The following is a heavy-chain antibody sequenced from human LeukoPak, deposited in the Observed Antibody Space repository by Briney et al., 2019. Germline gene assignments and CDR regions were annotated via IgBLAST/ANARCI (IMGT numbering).Heavy chain of an antibody. V-gene: IGHV1-3*01. CDR3: AREIDRDGYNRFFVY. Sequence: ASVKVSCKASGYTFTTYTMHWVRQAPGQRLEWMGWINAGNGNTKYSQKLQGRVTITRDTSASTAYMDLSSLRSEDTAVYYCAREIDRDGYNRFFVYWGQGTLVTVSS. CDR2: INAGNGNT. CDR1: GYTFTTYT. J-gene: IGHJ4*02. D-gene: IGHD5-24*01.